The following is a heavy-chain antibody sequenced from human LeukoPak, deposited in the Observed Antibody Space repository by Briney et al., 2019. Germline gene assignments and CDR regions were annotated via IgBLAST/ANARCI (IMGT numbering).Heavy chain of an antibody. CDR3: ARGGRGDGYNPYFDY. J-gene: IGHJ4*02. CDR2: INHSGST. CDR1: GGSFSGYY. D-gene: IGHD5-24*01. V-gene: IGHV4-34*01. Sequence: SETLSLTCAVYGGSFSGYYWGWIRQPPGKGLEWIGEINHSGSTNYNPSLKSRVTISVDTSKNQFSLKLSSVTAADTAVYYCARGGRGDGYNPYFDYWGQGTLVTVSS.